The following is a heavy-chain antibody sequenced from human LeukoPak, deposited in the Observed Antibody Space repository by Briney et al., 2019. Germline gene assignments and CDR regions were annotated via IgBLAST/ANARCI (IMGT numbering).Heavy chain of an antibody. CDR3: AKDYVLLWFGELFSYMDV. Sequence: GSLGLSCAASGFTFSSYGMHWVRQAPGKGLEWVAFIRYDGSNKYYADSVKGRFTISRDNSKNTLYLQMNSLRAEDTAVYYCAKDYVLLWFGELFSYMDVWGKGTTVTISS. J-gene: IGHJ6*03. V-gene: IGHV3-30*02. CDR2: IRYDGSNK. D-gene: IGHD3-10*01. CDR1: GFTFSSYG.